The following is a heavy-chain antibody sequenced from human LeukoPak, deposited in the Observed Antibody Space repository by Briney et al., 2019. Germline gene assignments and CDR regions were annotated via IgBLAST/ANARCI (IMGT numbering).Heavy chain of an antibody. D-gene: IGHD4-17*01. CDR2: IYYSGST. Sequence: SETLSLTCTVSGGPISSYYWSWIRQPPGKGLEWIGYIYYSGSTYYNPSLKSRVTISVDTSKNQFSLKLSSVTAADTAVYYCARDHYGDYGPRALVNWFDPWGQGTLVTVSS. CDR1: GGPISSYY. V-gene: IGHV4-59*06. J-gene: IGHJ5*02. CDR3: ARDHYGDYGPRALVNWFDP.